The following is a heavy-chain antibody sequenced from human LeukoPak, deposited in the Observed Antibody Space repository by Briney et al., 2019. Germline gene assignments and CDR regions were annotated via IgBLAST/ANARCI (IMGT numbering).Heavy chain of an antibody. V-gene: IGHV3-11*01. CDR1: GFTFSGYY. J-gene: IGHJ3*02. D-gene: IGHD6-13*01. Sequence: GGSLRLSCAASGFTFSGYYMSWIRQAPGKGLEWVSYISSSGSTIYYADSVKGRFTISRDNAKNSLYLQMNSLRAEDTAVYYCAREVQQQPDAFDIWGQGTMVTVSS. CDR2: ISSSGSTI. CDR3: AREVQQQPDAFDI.